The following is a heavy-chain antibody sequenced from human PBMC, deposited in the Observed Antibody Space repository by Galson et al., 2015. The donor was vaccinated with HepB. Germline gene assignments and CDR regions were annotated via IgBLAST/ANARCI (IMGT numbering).Heavy chain of an antibody. J-gene: IGHJ4*02. CDR1: GFTVNNMH. CDR3: ARLQVADFWSGSYYFDY. V-gene: IGHV3-66*02. D-gene: IGHD3-3*01. Sequence: SLRLSCAASGFTVNNMHMSWVRQAPGKGLEWVSLIYAGGSTYYADSVKGRFTFSRDKFKNTLYLQTNSLRPEDTAVYYCARLQVADFWSGSYYFDYWGQGTLVTVSS. CDR2: IYAGGST.